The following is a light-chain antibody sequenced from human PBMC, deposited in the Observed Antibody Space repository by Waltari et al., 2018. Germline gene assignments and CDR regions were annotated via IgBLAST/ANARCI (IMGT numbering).Light chain of an antibody. Sequence: EIVLTQSPGTLSLSPGERATLSCRAGQSVSKYLAWYQQKPGQAPRLLIYDASTRATGIPDRFSGSGWGTDFSLTISRLEPEDFAVYYCQKYGTLPATFGQGTKVQ. CDR2: DAS. V-gene: IGKV3-20*01. CDR1: QSVSKY. J-gene: IGKJ1*01. CDR3: QKYGTLPAT.